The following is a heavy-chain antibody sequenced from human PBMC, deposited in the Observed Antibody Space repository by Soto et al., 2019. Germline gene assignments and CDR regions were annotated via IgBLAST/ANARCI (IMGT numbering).Heavy chain of an antibody. Sequence: GGSLRLSCAASGFRFSDYYMGWIRQAPGKGLEWVSYISSSGRTIYHADSVEGRFTTSRDNARNSLYLQMNSLRAEDTAVYYCARDLQALISMVTTRDYWGQGTLVTVSS. J-gene: IGHJ4*02. V-gene: IGHV3-11*01. CDR2: ISSSGRTI. D-gene: IGHD5-18*01. CDR3: ARDLQALISMVTTRDY. CDR1: GFRFSDYY.